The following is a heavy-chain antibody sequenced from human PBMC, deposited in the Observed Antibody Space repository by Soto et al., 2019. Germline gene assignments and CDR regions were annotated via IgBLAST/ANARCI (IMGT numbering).Heavy chain of an antibody. J-gene: IGHJ4*01. D-gene: IGHD3-22*01. CDR2: VKSKNDGGTT. CDR1: GFTLRNAW. CDR3: TTDSYITSIIVRFDY. Sequence: GGYLGLSSAASGFTLRNAWINWVRQAPGKGLEWVGRVKSKNDGGTTDFAAPVKGRFAISRDDSKNMVYLEMNSLQTEDTAIYYCTTDSYITSIIVRFDYWGHGTLVTVSS. V-gene: IGHV3-15*07.